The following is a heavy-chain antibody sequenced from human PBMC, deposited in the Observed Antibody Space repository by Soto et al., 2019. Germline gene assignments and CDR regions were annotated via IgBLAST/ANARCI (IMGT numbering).Heavy chain of an antibody. CDR2: IYYSGST. V-gene: IGHV4-39*01. D-gene: IGHD5-18*01. CDR3: ARHRYSYGVYYFDY. J-gene: IGHJ4*02. CDR1: VGSINTDAHY. Sequence: ETLSLTCTVSVGSINTDAHYWGWIRQPPGKGLEWIGSIYYSGSTYYNPSLKSRVTISVDTSKNHFSLKLSSVTAADTAVYYCARHRYSYGVYYFDYWGQGTLVTSPQ.